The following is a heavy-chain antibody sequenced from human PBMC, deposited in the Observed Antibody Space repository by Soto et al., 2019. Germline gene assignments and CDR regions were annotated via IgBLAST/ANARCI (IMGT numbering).Heavy chain of an antibody. D-gene: IGHD3-10*01. V-gene: IGHV3-72*01. Sequence: GESLKISCAASGFTFSDHYMDWVRQAPGKGLEWVGRTRNKANSYTTDYAASVKGRFTISRDDSKNSLYLQMNSLKTEDTAVYYCARGYYYGSGSFYYWGQGTLVTVSS. CDR3: ARGYYYGSGSFYY. CDR1: GFTFSDHY. J-gene: IGHJ4*02. CDR2: TRNKANSYTT.